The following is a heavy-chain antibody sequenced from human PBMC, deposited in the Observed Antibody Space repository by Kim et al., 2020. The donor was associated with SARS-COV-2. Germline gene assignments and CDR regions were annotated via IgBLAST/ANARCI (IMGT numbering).Heavy chain of an antibody. CDR3: ARTAPGRISTAYYVYVLAV. CDR1: GGSISSYY. D-gene: IGHD3-16*01. Sequence: SETLSLTCTVSGGSISSYYWSWVRQPPGKGLEWVAFFYYDGNTNYNPSLKSRVTISRDTSKNQFSLRVTSVSAADTAVYFCARTAPGRISTAYYVYVLAVWGQRTTVLVSS. V-gene: IGHV4-59*01. J-gene: IGHJ6*02. CDR2: FYYDGNT.